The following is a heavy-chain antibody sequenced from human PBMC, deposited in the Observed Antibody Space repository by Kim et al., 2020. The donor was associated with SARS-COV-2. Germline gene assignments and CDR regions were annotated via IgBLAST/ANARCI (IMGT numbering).Heavy chain of an antibody. Sequence: SETLSLTCTVSGGSISSSSYYWGWIRQPPGKGLEWIGSIYYSGSTYYNPSLKSRVTISVDTSKNQFSLKLSSVTAADTAVYYCASLRGYSSGWYVRPWFDPWGQGTLVTVSS. J-gene: IGHJ5*02. CDR2: IYYSGST. CDR3: ASLRGYSSGWYVRPWFDP. CDR1: GGSISSSSYY. V-gene: IGHV4-39*01. D-gene: IGHD6-19*01.